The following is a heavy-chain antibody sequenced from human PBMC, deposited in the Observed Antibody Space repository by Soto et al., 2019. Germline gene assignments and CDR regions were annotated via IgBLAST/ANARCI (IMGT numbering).Heavy chain of an antibody. CDR3: ARDCYDFWSGYPRYYYYYGMDV. CDR1: GYTFTSYG. CDR2: ISAYNGNT. J-gene: IGHJ6*02. D-gene: IGHD3-3*01. Sequence: ASVKVSCKASGYTFTSYGISWVRQAPGQGLEWMGWISAYNGNTNYAQKLQGRVTMTTDTSTSTDYMELRSLRSDDTAVYYCARDCYDFWSGYPRYYYYYGMDVWGQGTTVTVSS. V-gene: IGHV1-18*01.